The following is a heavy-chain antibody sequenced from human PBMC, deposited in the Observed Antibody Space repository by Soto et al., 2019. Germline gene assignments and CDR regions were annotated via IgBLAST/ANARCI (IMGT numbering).Heavy chain of an antibody. D-gene: IGHD3-10*01. V-gene: IGHV4-59*01. CDR2: IYYSGST. Sequence: SETLSLTCTVSGGSISSYYWSWIRQPPGKGLEWIGYIYYSGSTNYNPSLKSRVTISVDTSKNQFSLKLSSVTAADTDVYYCAXDPPYGXYFDYWGQGTPVTVSS. CDR3: AXDPPYGXYFDY. J-gene: IGHJ4*02. CDR1: GGSISSYY.